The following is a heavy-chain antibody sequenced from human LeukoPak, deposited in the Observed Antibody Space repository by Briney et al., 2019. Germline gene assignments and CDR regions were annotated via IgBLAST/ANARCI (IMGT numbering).Heavy chain of an antibody. CDR2: IYTSGST. Sequence: PSETLSLTCTVSGGSISYFYWSWIRQPAGKGLEWIGRIYTSGSTNYNPSLKSRVTMSVDTSKNQFSLKLSSVTAADTAVYYCARGIRYSSGWYYYYYMDVWGKGTTVTVSS. CDR1: GGSISYFY. D-gene: IGHD6-19*01. CDR3: ARGIRYSSGWYYYYYMDV. V-gene: IGHV4-4*07. J-gene: IGHJ6*03.